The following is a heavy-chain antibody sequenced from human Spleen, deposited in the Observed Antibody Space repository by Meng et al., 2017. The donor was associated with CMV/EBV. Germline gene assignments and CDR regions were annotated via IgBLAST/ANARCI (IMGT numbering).Heavy chain of an antibody. D-gene: IGHD2-2*01. J-gene: IGHJ6*02. CDR3: ARDLRSTSPTIYGMDV. CDR1: GFTFISYS. Sequence: GESLKISCAASGFTFISYSMNWVRQAPGKGLEWVSSISSSSSYIYYADSVKGRFTISRDNAKNSLYLQMNSLRAEDTAVYYCARDLRSTSPTIYGMDVWGQGTTVTVSS. CDR2: ISSSSSYI. V-gene: IGHV3-21*01.